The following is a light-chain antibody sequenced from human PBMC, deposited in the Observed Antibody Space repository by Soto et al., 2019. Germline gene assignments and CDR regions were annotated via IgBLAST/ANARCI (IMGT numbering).Light chain of an antibody. CDR1: QTISSW. Sequence: DIPMTQSPSTLSGSVGDRVTTTCRASQTISSWLAWYQQKPGKAPKLLIYAASTLQSGVPLRFSGSGSGTSFTLTISSLQPEDFETYYCQQLLSYPITFGQGTRLEIK. V-gene: IGKV1-9*01. CDR2: AAS. J-gene: IGKJ5*01. CDR3: QQLLSYPIT.